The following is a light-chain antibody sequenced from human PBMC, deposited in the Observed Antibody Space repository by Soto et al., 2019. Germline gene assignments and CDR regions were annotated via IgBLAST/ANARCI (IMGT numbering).Light chain of an antibody. CDR1: QRVSTN. CDR3: QQYNNWPWT. J-gene: IGKJ1*01. V-gene: IGKV3-15*01. Sequence: EIVMTHAPATLSVYPGERATLSCRASQRVSTNLAWYQQNPGQAPRLLIYGASTRATGIPARFSGSGSGTEFTLTISSLQSEDFAVYFCQQYNNWPWTFGQGTKV. CDR2: GAS.